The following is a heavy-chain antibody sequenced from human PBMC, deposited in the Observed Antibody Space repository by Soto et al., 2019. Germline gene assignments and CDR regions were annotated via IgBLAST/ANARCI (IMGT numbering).Heavy chain of an antibody. J-gene: IGHJ4*02. CDR1: GFTFSSYA. V-gene: IGHV3-30-3*01. Sequence: LNISCPASGFTFSSYAMHWVRQAPGKGLEWVAVISYDGSNKYYADSVKGRFTISRDNSKNTLYLQMNSLRAEDTAVYYCARGFSGSYLGLSLWGQGTMVTVSS. D-gene: IGHD1-26*01. CDR2: ISYDGSNK. CDR3: ARGFSGSYLGLSL.